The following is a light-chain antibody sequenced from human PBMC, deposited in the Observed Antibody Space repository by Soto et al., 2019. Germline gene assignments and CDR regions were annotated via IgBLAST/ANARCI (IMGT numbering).Light chain of an antibody. Sequence: EVVMTHSPATLSVSPGEGVTLSCRANQGIRDTLAWYQHKPGQTPGHLIFDTSTRATGVPSRFSGSRSGPEFAHTVTSLQSEDFAIYYCQPYNHGPLTFGGGTEV. CDR2: DTS. V-gene: IGKV3-15*01. CDR1: QGIRDT. CDR3: QPYNHGPLT. J-gene: IGKJ4*01.